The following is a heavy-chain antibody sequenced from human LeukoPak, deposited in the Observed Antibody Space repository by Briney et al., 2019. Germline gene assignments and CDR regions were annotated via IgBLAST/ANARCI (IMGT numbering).Heavy chain of an antibody. V-gene: IGHV3-74*01. Sequence: GGSLRLSCAASGYTFRNYWMHWVRQGPGKGLVWVSRIKTDESRTNYADSVEGRFTISRDNAKNTLYLQMNSLRADDTPVYYCARVALYQYYMDGWGKGTTVAVSS. CDR3: ARVALYQYYMDG. CDR2: IKTDESRT. CDR1: GYTFRNYW. J-gene: IGHJ6*03.